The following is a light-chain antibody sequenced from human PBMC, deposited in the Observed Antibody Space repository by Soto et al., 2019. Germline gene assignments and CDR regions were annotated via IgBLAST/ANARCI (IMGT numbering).Light chain of an antibody. Sequence: EIVLTQSPATLSLSPGERATLSFRASQSVSSYLAWYQQKPGQAPRLLIYDASNRATGIPARFSGSGPGTDFTLTISRLEPEDFAVYYCQQYGSSGTFGQGTKVDIK. CDR3: QQYGSSGT. V-gene: IGKV3-11*01. CDR2: DAS. J-gene: IGKJ1*01. CDR1: QSVSSY.